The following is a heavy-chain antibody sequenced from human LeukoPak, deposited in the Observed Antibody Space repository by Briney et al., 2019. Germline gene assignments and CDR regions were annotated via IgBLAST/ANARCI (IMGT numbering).Heavy chain of an antibody. CDR2: ISGSGGST. J-gene: IGHJ4*02. Sequence: PGGSLRLSCAASGFTFSSYGMHWVRQAPGKGLEWVSAISGSGGSTYYADSEKGRFTISRDNSKNTLHLQMNSLRAEDTAVYYCARRAVANYYFDYWGQGTLVTVSS. D-gene: IGHD6-19*01. CDR3: ARRAVANYYFDY. V-gene: IGHV3-23*01. CDR1: GFTFSSYG.